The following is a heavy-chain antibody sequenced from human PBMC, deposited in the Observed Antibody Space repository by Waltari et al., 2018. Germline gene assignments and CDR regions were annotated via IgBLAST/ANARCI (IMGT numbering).Heavy chain of an antibody. J-gene: IGHJ6*02. CDR3: AVSPDTATSRAAFHF. D-gene: IGHD5-18*01. CDR2: INRSGVT. CDR1: GGSLSNLNVY. V-gene: IGHV4-61*02. Sequence: QVQLQESGPGLAKASQTLALTCDVSGGSLSNLNVYWSWIRQPAGKGLEWIGRINRSGVTDYNPSLRGRATMFLDMSKNQFSLTVDSLIAADTAVYYCAVSPDTATSRAAFHFWGPGTTVSVSS.